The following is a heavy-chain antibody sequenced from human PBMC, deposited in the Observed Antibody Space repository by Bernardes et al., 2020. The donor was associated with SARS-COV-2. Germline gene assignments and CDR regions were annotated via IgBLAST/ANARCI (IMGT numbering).Heavy chain of an antibody. J-gene: IGHJ4*02. V-gene: IGHV3-74*01. CDR2: IDEHGSTI. CDR3: SRDLVGARDN. CDR1: GFTFSNYW. Sequence: GSLRLSCVASGFTFSNYWFHWVRQAPGKGLVWVSRIDEHGSTINYADSVKGRFTISRDNAKNTLYLQMNSLTADDTAIYYCSRDLVGARDNWGQGTLVTVSS. D-gene: IGHD1-26*01.